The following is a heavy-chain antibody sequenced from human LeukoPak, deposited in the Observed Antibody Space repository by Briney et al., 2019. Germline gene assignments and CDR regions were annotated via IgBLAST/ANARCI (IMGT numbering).Heavy chain of an antibody. V-gene: IGHV4-39*01. CDR2: IYYSGST. CDR3: ARRLGLIDY. Sequence: SETLSLTCTVSGGSISSSSYYWGWIRQPPGKGLEWIVSIYYSGSTYYNPSLKSRVTISVDTSKNQFSLKLSSVTAADTAVYYCARRLGLIDYWGQGTLVTVSS. J-gene: IGHJ4*02. D-gene: IGHD6-19*01. CDR1: GGSISSSSYY.